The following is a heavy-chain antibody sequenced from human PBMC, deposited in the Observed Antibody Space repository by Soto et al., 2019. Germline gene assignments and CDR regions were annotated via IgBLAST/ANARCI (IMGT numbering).Heavy chain of an antibody. J-gene: IGHJ4*02. V-gene: IGHV1-2*02. D-gene: IGHD3-9*01. CDR1: GYTFTGYY. CDR2: INPNSGGT. Sequence: GASVKVSCKASGYTFTGYYMHWVRQAPGQGLEWMGWINPNSGGTNYAQKFQGRVTMTRDTSISTAYMELSRLRSDDTAVYYCARDNIIGDISTGYPLYYFDYWGQGTIVTVYS. CDR3: ARDNIIGDISTGYPLYYFDY.